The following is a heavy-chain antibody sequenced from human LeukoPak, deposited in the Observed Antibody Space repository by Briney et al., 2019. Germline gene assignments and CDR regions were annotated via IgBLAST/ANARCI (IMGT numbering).Heavy chain of an antibody. V-gene: IGHV1-69*04. CDR2: IIPILGIA. J-gene: IGHJ6*02. CDR1: GGTFSSYA. CDR3: ASPVNGEYGSGSFYYGMDV. Sequence: WASVKVSCKASGGTFSSYAISWVRQAPGQGLEWMGRIIPILGIANYAQKFQGRVTMTRDTSISTAYMELSRLRSDDTAVYYCASPVNGEYGSGSFYYGMDVWGQGTTVTVSS. D-gene: IGHD3-10*01.